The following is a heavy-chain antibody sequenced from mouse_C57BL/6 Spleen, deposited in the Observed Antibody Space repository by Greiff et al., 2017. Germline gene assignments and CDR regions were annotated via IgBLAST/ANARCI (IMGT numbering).Heavy chain of an antibody. Sequence: QVQLKQSGPELVKPGASVKISCKASGYAFSSSWMNWVKQRPGKGLEWIGRIYPGDGDTNYNGKFKGKATLTADKSSSTAYMQLSSLTSEDSAVYFGVREGTGVPKDYAMDYWGQGTSVTVSS. V-gene: IGHV1-82*01. CDR3: VREGTGVPKDYAMDY. D-gene: IGHD5-1*01. CDR2: IYPGDGDT. CDR1: GYAFSSSW. J-gene: IGHJ4*01.